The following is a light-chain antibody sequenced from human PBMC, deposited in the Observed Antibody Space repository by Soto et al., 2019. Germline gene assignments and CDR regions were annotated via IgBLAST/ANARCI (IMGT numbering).Light chain of an antibody. CDR2: EVN. CDR3: SSFVGAPVI. Sequence: QSVLTQPPSASGSPGQSVTIPCAGTSTDVGEYNYVSWYQQHPGKVPKLIIFEVNKRPSGVLDRFSGSKSGDTASLTVSGLQAEDEADYYCSSFVGAPVIFGGGTKLTVL. CDR1: STDVGEYNY. J-gene: IGLJ2*01. V-gene: IGLV2-8*01.